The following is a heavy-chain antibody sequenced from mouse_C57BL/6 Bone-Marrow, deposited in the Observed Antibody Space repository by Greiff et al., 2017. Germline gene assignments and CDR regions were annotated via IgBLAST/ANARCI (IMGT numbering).Heavy chain of an antibody. V-gene: IGHV14-4*01. CDR3: TTGPYDGYDVPPTDIDY. CDR1: GFNIKDDY. J-gene: IGHJ2*01. D-gene: IGHD2-3*01. Sequence: EVQLQQSGAELVRPGASVKLSCTASGFNIKDDYMHWVKQRPEQGLEWIGWIDPENGDTENASKFQGKATITPDTYSNTAYLQLSSLASEDTAVYYGTTGPYDGYDVPPTDIDYWVQGTTLTGSS. CDR2: IDPENGDT.